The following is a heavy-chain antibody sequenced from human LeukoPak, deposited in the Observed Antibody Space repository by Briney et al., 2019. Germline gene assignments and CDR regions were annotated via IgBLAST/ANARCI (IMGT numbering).Heavy chain of an antibody. CDR1: GFTFSDYY. D-gene: IGHD3-9*01. J-gene: IGHJ5*02. V-gene: IGHV3-11*05. Sequence: GGSLRLSCAASGFTFSDYYMSWIRQAPGKGLEWVSYISSSSSYTNYADSVKGRFTISRDNAKNSLYLQMNSLRAEDTAVYYCAKVIGGIRYFDWYNWFDPWGQGTLVTVSS. CDR2: ISSSSSYT. CDR3: AKVIGGIRYFDWYNWFDP.